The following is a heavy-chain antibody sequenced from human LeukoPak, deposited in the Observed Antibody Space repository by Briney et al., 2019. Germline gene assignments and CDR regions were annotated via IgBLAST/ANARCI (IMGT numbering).Heavy chain of an antibody. CDR2: VSGSGSTV. CDR3: AREMATTNYYGMDV. CDR1: GFTFSDHI. Sequence: GGSLRLSCAASGFTFSDHIMNWVRQLPGKRLEWVAYVSGSGSTVYYADSVKGRFTISRDNSKNTLYLQMNSLRAEDTAVYYCAREMATTNYYGMDVWGQGTTVTVSS. J-gene: IGHJ6*02. D-gene: IGHD5-24*01. V-gene: IGHV3-48*01.